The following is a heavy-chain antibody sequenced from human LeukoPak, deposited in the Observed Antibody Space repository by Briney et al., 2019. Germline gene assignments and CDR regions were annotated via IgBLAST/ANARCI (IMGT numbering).Heavy chain of an antibody. D-gene: IGHD4-17*01. CDR1: GYTLTDLS. CDR2: FDPEDGET. CDR3: ATDRGTYGDQVWFDP. V-gene: IGHV1-24*01. Sequence: ASVNVSCKVSGYTLTDLSMHWVRQAPGKGLEWMGGFDPEDGETIYAQKFQGRVTMTEDTSTDTAYMELSSLRSEDTAVYYCATDRGTYGDQVWFDPWGQGTLVTVSS. J-gene: IGHJ5*02.